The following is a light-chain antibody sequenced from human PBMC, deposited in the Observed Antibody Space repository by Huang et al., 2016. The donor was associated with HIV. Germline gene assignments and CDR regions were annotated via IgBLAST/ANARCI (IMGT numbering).Light chain of an antibody. CDR3: QQRSNWPIT. Sequence: EIVLIQSPATLSLSPGERATLSCRASQSVSSYLAWYQQTPGQTPRLLIYDTSNRATGIPARFSGSGSGTDFTLTISSLEPEDFAVYYCQQRSNWPITFGQGTRLEIK. V-gene: IGKV3-11*01. CDR1: QSVSSY. CDR2: DTS. J-gene: IGKJ5*01.